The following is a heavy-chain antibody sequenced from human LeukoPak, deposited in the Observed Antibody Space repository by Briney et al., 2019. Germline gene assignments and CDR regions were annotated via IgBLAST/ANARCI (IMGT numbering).Heavy chain of an antibody. V-gene: IGHV1-2*02. J-gene: IGHJ4*02. CDR3: AKDSGWNYVPLY. CDR2: INPNSGGT. D-gene: IGHD1-7*01. Sequence: ASVKVSFKASGYTFTGYYMHRVRQAPGQGLEWMGWINPNSGGTNYAQKFQGRVTMTRDTSISTAYMELSRLRSDDTAVYYCAKDSGWNYVPLYWGQGTLVTVSS. CDR1: GYTFTGYY.